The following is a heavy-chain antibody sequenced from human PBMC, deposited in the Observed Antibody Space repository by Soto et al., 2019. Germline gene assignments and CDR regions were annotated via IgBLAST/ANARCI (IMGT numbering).Heavy chain of an antibody. CDR2: INHSGST. Sequence: SETLSLTCAVYGGSFSGYYWSWIRQPPGKGLEWIGEINHSGSTNYSPSLKSRVTISVDTSKNQFSLKLSSVTAADTAVYYCARWGRDGYKGFDYWGQGTLVTVSS. J-gene: IGHJ4*02. D-gene: IGHD5-12*01. CDR1: GGSFSGYY. V-gene: IGHV4-34*01. CDR3: ARWGRDGYKGFDY.